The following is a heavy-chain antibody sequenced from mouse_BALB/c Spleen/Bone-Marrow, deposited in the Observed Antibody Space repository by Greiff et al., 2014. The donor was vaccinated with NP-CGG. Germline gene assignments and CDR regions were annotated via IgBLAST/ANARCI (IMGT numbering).Heavy chain of an antibody. CDR1: EFTFSDYY. J-gene: IGHJ4*01. Sequence: VQLKQSGGGLVKPGGSLKLSCAASEFTFSDYYMYWVRQTPEKRLEWVATISDGGSYTYYPDSVKGRFTISRDNAKNNLYLQMSSLKSEDTAMYYCARDRRITTATYAMDYWGQGTSVTVSS. CDR2: ISDGGSYT. V-gene: IGHV5-4*02. D-gene: IGHD1-2*01. CDR3: ARDRRITTATYAMDY.